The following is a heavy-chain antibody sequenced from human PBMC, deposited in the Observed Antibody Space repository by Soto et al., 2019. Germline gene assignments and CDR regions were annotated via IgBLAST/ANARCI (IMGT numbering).Heavy chain of an antibody. D-gene: IGHD1-26*01. V-gene: IGHV4-39*01. CDR3: ARRSDRNSRPVGLDY. J-gene: IGHJ4*02. CDR1: GGSISSTSSY. CDR2: IYYSGST. Sequence: QLQLQESGPGLVKPSETLSLTCTVSGGSISSTSSYWGWIRQPPGKGLEWIGSIYYSGSTYYDPSLKSRLTLPIDTSKNQFSLKLTSATAADTAVYYCARRSDRNSRPVGLDYWGQGTLVTVSS.